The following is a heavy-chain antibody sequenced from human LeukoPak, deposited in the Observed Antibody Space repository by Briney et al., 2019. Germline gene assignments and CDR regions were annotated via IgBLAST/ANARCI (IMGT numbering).Heavy chain of an antibody. Sequence: ASVKVSCKASGYTFTGYYMHWVRQAPGQGLEWMGWINPNSGGTNYAQKFQGRVTMTRDTSISTAYMELSRLRSDDTAVYYCARVYSWGSSGYSTHIDIWGQGTMVTVSS. J-gene: IGHJ3*02. CDR2: INPNSGGT. CDR3: ARVYSWGSSGYSTHIDI. V-gene: IGHV1-2*02. CDR1: GYTFTGYY. D-gene: IGHD3-22*01.